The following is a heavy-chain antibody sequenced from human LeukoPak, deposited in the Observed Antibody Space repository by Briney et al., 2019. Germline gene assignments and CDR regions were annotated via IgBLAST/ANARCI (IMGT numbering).Heavy chain of an antibody. D-gene: IGHD2-2*01. CDR1: GGSISSGDYY. J-gene: IGHJ5*02. V-gene: IGHV4-30-4*01. CDR2: IYYSGST. CDR3: ARGRIVVVPAAMKSLGWFDP. Sequence: PSQTLSLTCTVSGGSISSGDYYWSWIRQPPGKGLEWIGYIYYSGSTYYNPSLKRRVTISVDTSKNQFSLKLSSVTAADTAVYYCARGRIVVVPAAMKSLGWFDPWGQGTLVTVSS.